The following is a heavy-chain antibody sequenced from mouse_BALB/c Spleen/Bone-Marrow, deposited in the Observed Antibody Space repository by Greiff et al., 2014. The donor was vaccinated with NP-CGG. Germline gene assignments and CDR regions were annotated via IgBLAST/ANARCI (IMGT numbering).Heavy chain of an antibody. D-gene: IGHD3-1*01. V-gene: IGHV1-80*01. CDR2: IYPGDGDT. Sequence: VKLMESGAELVRPGSSVKISCKASGYAFSTYWMNWVKQRPGQGLEWIGQIYPGDGDTNYNGKFKGKATLTADRSSSTASMQLSSLTSEDSAVYFCARVGFSFDYWGQGTTPTVSS. CDR1: GYAFSTYW. CDR3: ARVGFSFDY. J-gene: IGHJ2*01.